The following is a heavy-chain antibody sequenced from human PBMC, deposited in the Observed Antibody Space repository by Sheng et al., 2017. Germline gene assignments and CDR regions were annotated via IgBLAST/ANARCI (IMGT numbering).Heavy chain of an antibody. CDR1: GFTFSSYA. V-gene: IGHV3-23*01. CDR2: ISGSGGST. J-gene: IGHJ5*02. D-gene: IGHD2-2*01. CDR3: ASHAAPSYCSSTSCYPYNWFDP. Sequence: TASGFTFSSYAMSWVRQAPGKGLEWVSAISGSGGSTYYADSVKGRFTISRDNSKNTLYLQMNSLRAEDTAVYYCASHAAPSYCSSTSCYPYNWFDPWGQGTLVTVSS.